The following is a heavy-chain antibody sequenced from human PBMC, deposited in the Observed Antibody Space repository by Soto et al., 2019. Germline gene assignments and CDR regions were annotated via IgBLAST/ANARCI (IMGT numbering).Heavy chain of an antibody. Sequence: RCLTCIVFHNSLSSFHWHWIRQSPAKGLACIGHLYHTGSTTYNPSLKSRVTISVDTDKNQFSLELISVTAADTAVYFCANAFSRDYFDYWGQGIMVTVSS. CDR2: LYHTGST. CDR1: HNSLSSFH. V-gene: IGHV4-59*03. D-gene: IGHD3-16*01. J-gene: IGHJ4*02. CDR3: ANAFSRDYFDY.